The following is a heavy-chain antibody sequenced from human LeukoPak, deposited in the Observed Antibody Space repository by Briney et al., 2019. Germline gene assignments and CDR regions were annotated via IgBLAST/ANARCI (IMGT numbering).Heavy chain of an antibody. V-gene: IGHV4-34*01. J-gene: IGHJ6*03. CDR3: ARGGQWLPNYYYYYMDV. CDR2: INHSGST. D-gene: IGHD6-19*01. Sequence: SETLSLTCAVYGGSFSGYYWSWIRQPPGKGLEWIGEINHSGSTNYNPSLKSRVTISVDTSKNQFSLQLNSVTPEDTAVYYCARGGQWLPNYYYYYMDVWGKGTTVTVSS. CDR1: GGSFSGYY.